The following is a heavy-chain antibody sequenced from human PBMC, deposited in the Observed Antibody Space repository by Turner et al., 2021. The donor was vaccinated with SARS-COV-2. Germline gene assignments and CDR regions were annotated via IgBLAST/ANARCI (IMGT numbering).Heavy chain of an antibody. V-gene: IGHV1-2*02. CDR2: INPKTGAT. J-gene: IGHJ4*02. CDR3: ARDMAEVFLVVY. CDR1: AYTFTDYY. Sequence: QVQLVHSGSEVKKHGASVKVSCRASAYTFTDYYIHWVRQAPGQGFEWMGWINPKTGATKYTEKFQGRVTMTRKTSITTSYMELNGLTSDDTAIYFCARDMAEVFLVVYWGQGTLVTVSS. D-gene: IGHD2-21*01.